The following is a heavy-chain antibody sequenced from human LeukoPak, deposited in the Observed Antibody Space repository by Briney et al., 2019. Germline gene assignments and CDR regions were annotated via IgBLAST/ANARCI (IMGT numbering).Heavy chain of an antibody. Sequence: SETLSLTSTVSGGSISSSSFYWGWIRQPPGKGLEWIGRIYYSGSTYYSPSLKSRVTISVDTSKNQFSLKLSSVTAADTAVYYCARHGAAMITSRLYFDSWGQGILVTVSS. CDR1: GGSISSSSFY. CDR2: IYYSGST. D-gene: IGHD3-16*01. V-gene: IGHV4-39*01. J-gene: IGHJ4*02. CDR3: ARHGAAMITSRLYFDS.